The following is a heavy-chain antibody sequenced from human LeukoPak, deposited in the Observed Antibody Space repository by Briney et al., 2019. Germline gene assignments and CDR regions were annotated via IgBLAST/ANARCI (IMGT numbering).Heavy chain of an antibody. Sequence: GGSLRLSCAASEFTFSSYGMSWVRQAPGKGLEWVSAISGSGGSTYYADSVKGRFTISRDNSKNTLYLQMNSLRAEDTAVYYCAKGVRGSSWYSSFSGAFDIWGQGTMVTVSS. CDR2: ISGSGGST. CDR1: EFTFSSYG. D-gene: IGHD6-13*01. J-gene: IGHJ3*02. CDR3: AKGVRGSSWYSSFSGAFDI. V-gene: IGHV3-23*01.